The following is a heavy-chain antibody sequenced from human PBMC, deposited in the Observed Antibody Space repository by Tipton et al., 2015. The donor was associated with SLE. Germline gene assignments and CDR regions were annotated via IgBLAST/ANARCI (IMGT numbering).Heavy chain of an antibody. J-gene: IGHJ2*01. CDR1: SGSISSSTYH. V-gene: IGHV4-39*07. CDR3: AREFLNPVTTVHYYFDL. CDR2: IYYSGTT. Sequence: TLSLTCIVSSGSISSSTYHWSWIRQPPGKGLEWIGSIYYSGTTYYKPSLKSRVTMSVDTSKNHFSLKLISVTAADTAVYYCAREFLNPVTTVHYYFDLWGRGTLVTVSS. D-gene: IGHD4-11*01.